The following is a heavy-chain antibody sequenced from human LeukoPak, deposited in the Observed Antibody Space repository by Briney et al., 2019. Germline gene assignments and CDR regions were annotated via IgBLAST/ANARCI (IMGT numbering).Heavy chain of an antibody. V-gene: IGHV3-30*02. CDR2: IRYDGSNK. CDR3: AKEVPAAMCYAFDY. Sequence: PGGSLRLSCAASGFTFSSYGMHWVRQAPGKGLEWVAFIRYDGSNKYYADSVKGRFTISRDNSKNTLYLQMNSLRAEDTAVYYCAKEVPAAMCYAFDYWGQGTLVTVSS. J-gene: IGHJ4*02. D-gene: IGHD2-2*01. CDR1: GFTFSSYG.